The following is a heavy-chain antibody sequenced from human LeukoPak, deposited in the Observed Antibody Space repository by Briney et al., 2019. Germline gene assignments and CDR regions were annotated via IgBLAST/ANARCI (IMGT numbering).Heavy chain of an antibody. CDR2: IKQDGSDK. CDR1: GFTFNSYW. D-gene: IGHD6-13*01. V-gene: IGHV3-7*01. CDR3: AIIPRAAAGPSARSPFHY. J-gene: IGHJ4*02. Sequence: GGSLRLSCEVSGFTFNSYWMNWVRQAPGKGLEWVANIKQDGSDKYYVDSVKGRFTISRDNAKNSLYLQMNSLRAEDTAVYYCAIIPRAAAGPSARSPFHYWGQGTLVTVSS.